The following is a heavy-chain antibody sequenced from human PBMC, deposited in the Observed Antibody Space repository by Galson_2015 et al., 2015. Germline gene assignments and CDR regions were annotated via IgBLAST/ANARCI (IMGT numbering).Heavy chain of an antibody. CDR1: GFTFSLSA. CDR3: AKGGDYDS. J-gene: IGHJ5*01. Sequence: SLRLSCAASGFTFSLSAMSWVRQAPGKGLEWVSALSGSGTATYYTDSVKGRFTISRDTSENTLYLQMNSLTAADTAVYFCAKGGDYDSWGRGTLVTVSS. D-gene: IGHD4-17*01. V-gene: IGHV3-23*01. CDR2: LSGSGTAT.